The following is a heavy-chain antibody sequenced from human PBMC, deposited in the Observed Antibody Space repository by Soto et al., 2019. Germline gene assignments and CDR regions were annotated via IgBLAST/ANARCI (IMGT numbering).Heavy chain of an antibody. V-gene: IGHV3-23*01. CDR2: ISGSGGST. Sequence: PGGSMKLSSAASGFTFSSYAMSWARQAPGKGLEWVSAISGSGGSTYYADSVKGRFTISRDNSKNTLYLQMNSLRAEDTAVYYCAKVGVGGPIQVWWFDPWGQGTLVTVSS. CDR1: GFTFSSYA. D-gene: IGHD3-10*01. CDR3: AKVGVGGPIQVWWFDP. J-gene: IGHJ5*02.